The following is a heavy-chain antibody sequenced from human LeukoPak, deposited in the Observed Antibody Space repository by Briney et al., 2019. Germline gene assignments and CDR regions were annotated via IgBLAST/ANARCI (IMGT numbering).Heavy chain of an antibody. CDR3: TRVDFYYYYMDF. CDR1: GYSFTDYW. Sequence: GESLKISCKASGYSFTDYWIGWMRQMPGKGLEWMGITYPRDSHTIYSPSFQGQVTVSADKSITTAYLQWSSLKASDTAIYYCTRVDFYYYYMDFWGKGTTVSVSS. J-gene: IGHJ6*03. CDR2: TYPRDSHT. V-gene: IGHV5-51*01.